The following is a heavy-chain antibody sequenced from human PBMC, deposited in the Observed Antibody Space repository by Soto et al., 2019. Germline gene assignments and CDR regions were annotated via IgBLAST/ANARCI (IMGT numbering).Heavy chain of an antibody. V-gene: IGHV4-39*01. CDR3: ARTLYSYGPRFDY. D-gene: IGHD5-18*01. CDR1: VGSISSSSYY. J-gene: IGHJ4*02. Sequence: SETLSLTCTVSVGSISSSSYYWGWIRQPPGKGLEWIGSIYYSGSTYYNPSLKSRVTISVDTSKNQFSLKLSSVTAADTAVYYCARTLYSYGPRFDYWGQGTLVTVSS. CDR2: IYYSGST.